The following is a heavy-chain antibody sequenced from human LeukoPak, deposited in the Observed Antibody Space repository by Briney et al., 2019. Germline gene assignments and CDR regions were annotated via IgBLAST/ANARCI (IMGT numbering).Heavy chain of an antibody. Sequence: GGSLRLSCAASGFTFSSYSMQWVRQTPGKGLEWVGIMSNSGENTFYGEAVKGRFTISRDNSQNTLYLQMNSLRAEDTAVYYCAKGHQVVDYWGQGTLVTVSS. CDR3: AKGHQVVDY. CDR1: GFTFSSYS. D-gene: IGHD2-2*01. V-gene: IGHV3-33*05. CDR2: MSNSGENT. J-gene: IGHJ4*02.